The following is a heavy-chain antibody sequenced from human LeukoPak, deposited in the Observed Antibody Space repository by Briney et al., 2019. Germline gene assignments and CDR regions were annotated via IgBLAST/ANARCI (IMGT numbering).Heavy chain of an antibody. Sequence: GGSLRLSCAASGFTLSSYAISGVRQAPGKGLEWVSAISGSGGSTYYADSVKGRFTISRDNSKNTLYLQMNSLRAEDTAVYYCAKDHQYGGNSDYWGQGTLVTVS. CDR3: AKDHQYGGNSDY. CDR1: GFTLSSYA. CDR2: ISGSGGST. J-gene: IGHJ4*02. D-gene: IGHD4-23*01. V-gene: IGHV3-23*01.